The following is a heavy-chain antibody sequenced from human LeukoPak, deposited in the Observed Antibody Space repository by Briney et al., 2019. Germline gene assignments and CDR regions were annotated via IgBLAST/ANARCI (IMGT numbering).Heavy chain of an antibody. CDR3: ARVDAAVAGPRGAYYFDY. CDR1: RGSVSSSGYY. V-gene: IGHV4-31*03. J-gene: IGHJ4*02. Sequence: PSETLSLTCTVSRGSVSSSGYYWSWVRQYPGKGLEWIGYIFYSGSAYYNPSLTSRVTMSVVTSKNQFYLKLSSVTAADTAIYYCARVDAAVAGPRGAYYFDYWGQGILVTVSS. D-gene: IGHD6-19*01. CDR2: IFYSGSA.